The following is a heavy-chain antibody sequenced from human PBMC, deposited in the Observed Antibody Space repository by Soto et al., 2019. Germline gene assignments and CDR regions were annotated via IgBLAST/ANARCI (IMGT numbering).Heavy chain of an antibody. CDR1: GGLISGYY. D-gene: IGHD7-27*01. Sequence: QVQLQQWGAGLLKPSETLSLTCAGYGGLISGYYWSWIRQPPGKGLEWIGEINQSGSINYNPSLKSRVTISVDTSKNQFSLKLSSVTAADTAVYYCARGWGRIFDYWGQGSLVTVSS. V-gene: IGHV4-34*01. CDR3: ARGWGRIFDY. J-gene: IGHJ4*02. CDR2: INQSGSI.